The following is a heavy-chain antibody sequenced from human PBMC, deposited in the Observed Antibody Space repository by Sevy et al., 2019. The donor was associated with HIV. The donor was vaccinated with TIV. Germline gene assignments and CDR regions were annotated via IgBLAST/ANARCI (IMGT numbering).Heavy chain of an antibody. Sequence: GGSLRLSCTASGFTFGDYAMSWFRQAPGKGLEWVGFIRSKAYGGTTEYAASVKGRFTMSRDDSKSIAYLQMNSLKTEDTAVYYCTRARDRGYYGSGSYFYYYGMDVWGQGTTVTVSS. J-gene: IGHJ6*02. CDR1: GFTFGDYA. D-gene: IGHD3-10*01. V-gene: IGHV3-49*03. CDR3: TRARDRGYYGSGSYFYYYGMDV. CDR2: IRSKAYGGTT.